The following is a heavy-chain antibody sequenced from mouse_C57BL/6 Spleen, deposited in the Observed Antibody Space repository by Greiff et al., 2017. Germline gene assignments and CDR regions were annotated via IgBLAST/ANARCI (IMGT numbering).Heavy chain of an antibody. CDR2: ISSGSSTI. Sequence: EVMLVESGGGLVKPGGSLKLSCAASGFTFSDYGMHWVRQAPEKGLEWVAYISSGSSTIYYADKVKGRFTISSDNAKNTLFLQMTSLRSEDTAMYYCARRQLGSYFDYWGQGTTLTVSS. CDR3: ARRQLGSYFDY. J-gene: IGHJ2*01. V-gene: IGHV5-17*01. CDR1: GFTFSDYG. D-gene: IGHD4-1*02.